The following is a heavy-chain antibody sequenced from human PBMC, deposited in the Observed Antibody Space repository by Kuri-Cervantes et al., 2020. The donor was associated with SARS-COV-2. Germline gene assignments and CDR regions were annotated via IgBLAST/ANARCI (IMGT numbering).Heavy chain of an antibody. Sequence: ASVKVSCKASGYTFTSYGISWVRQAPGQGLEWMGWISAYNGNTNYAQKLQGRVTMTTDTSTSTAYTELSRLRSDDTAVYYCARVPVGGYLKSYFDYWGQGTLVTVSS. CDR1: GYTFTSYG. V-gene: IGHV1-18*01. CDR2: ISAYNGNT. D-gene: IGHD6-19*01. CDR3: ARVPVGGYLKSYFDY. J-gene: IGHJ4*02.